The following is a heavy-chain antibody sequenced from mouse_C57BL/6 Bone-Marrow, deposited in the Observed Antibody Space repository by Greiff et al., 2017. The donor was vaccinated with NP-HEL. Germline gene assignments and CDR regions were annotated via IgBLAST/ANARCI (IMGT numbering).Heavy chain of an antibody. J-gene: IGHJ2*01. CDR1: GYTFTSYW. CDR3: ARGGRVATDY. D-gene: IGHD1-1*02. CDR2: IYPGSGST. V-gene: IGHV1-55*01. Sequence: VQLQQPGAELVKPGASVKMSCKASGYTFTSYWITWVKQRPGQGLAWIGDIYPGSGSTNYNEKFKSKATMTVDPSSSTAYMQLSSLTSEDAAVYYCARGGRVATDYWGQGTTLTVSS.